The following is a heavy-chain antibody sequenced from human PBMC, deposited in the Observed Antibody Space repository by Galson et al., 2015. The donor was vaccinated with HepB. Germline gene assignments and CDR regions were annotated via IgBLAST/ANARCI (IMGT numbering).Heavy chain of an antibody. CDR1: GFTFNNYW. J-gene: IGHJ5*02. D-gene: IGHD3-10*01. CDR2: IKEDGCEA. CDR3: ALGVGWTIDH. Sequence: SLRLSCAGSGFTFNNYWMNWVRQAPGKGLEWLAIIKEDGCEALYGDSVRGRFTISKDIAKTSVHLQMSTLRDEDTAVYYCALGVGWTIDHWGQGTLVSVSS. V-gene: IGHV3-7*01.